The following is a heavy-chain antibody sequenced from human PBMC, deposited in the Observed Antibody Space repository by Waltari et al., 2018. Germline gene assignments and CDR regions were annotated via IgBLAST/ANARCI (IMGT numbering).Heavy chain of an antibody. Sequence: QVQLQESGPGLVKPSETLSLTCTVSGDSISSYYWSWIRQPPGKGLEWIGYIYYSGSTTYNPSLKSRVTISVDTAKNQFSLKLSSVTAADTAVYYCARRGRGAGKPSYFDYWGQGTLVTVSS. CDR2: IYYSGST. CDR3: ARRGRGAGKPSYFDY. CDR1: GDSISSYY. D-gene: IGHD3-10*01. V-gene: IGHV4-59*08. J-gene: IGHJ4*02.